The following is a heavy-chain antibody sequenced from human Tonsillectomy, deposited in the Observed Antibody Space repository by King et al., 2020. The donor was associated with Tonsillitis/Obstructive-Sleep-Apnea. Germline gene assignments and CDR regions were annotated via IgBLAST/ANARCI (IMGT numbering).Heavy chain of an antibody. CDR2: ISGSGGST. CDR3: AKAPIPGTAVDANWFDP. D-gene: IGHD1-7*01. CDR1: GFTFSSYA. Sequence: VQLLESGGGLVQPGGSLRLSCAASGFTFSSYAMSWVRQAPGKGLEWVSAISGSGGSTYYADSVKGRFTISRDNSKNTLYLQMNSLRAEDTAVYYCAKAPIPGTAVDANWFDPWGQGTLVTVSS. V-gene: IGHV3-23*01. J-gene: IGHJ5*02.